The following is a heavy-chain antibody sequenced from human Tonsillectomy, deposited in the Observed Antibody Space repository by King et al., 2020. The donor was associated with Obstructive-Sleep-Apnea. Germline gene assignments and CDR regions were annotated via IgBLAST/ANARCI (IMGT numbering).Heavy chain of an antibody. D-gene: IGHD4-17*01. CDR3: ARAAPDYGDYGHWFDP. V-gene: IGHV4-39*07. J-gene: IGHJ5*02. Sequence: QLQESGPGLVKPSETLSLTCAVSGGSISSSFYYWAWIRQPPGKGLEWIGSINYSGSTYYNPPLKSRVTISVDTSKNQFSLKLSSVTAADTAVYYCARAAPDYGDYGHWFDPWGQGTRVTVSS. CDR2: INYSGST. CDR1: GGSISSSFYY.